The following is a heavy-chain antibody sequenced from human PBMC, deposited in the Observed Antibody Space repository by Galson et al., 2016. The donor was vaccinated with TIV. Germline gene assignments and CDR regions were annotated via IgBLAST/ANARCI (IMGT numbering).Heavy chain of an antibody. Sequence: SLRLSCAASGFTVSRNYMSWVRQAPGKGLEWISIIYSGGNPYYADSVEGRFTISRDTSKNTVYLQMNSLRAEDTAVYYCARDNNWNYANDAFDLWGQGIMVTVSS. CDR1: GFTVSRNY. J-gene: IGHJ3*01. CDR3: ARDNNWNYANDAFDL. D-gene: IGHD1-7*01. CDR2: IYSGGNP. V-gene: IGHV3-53*01.